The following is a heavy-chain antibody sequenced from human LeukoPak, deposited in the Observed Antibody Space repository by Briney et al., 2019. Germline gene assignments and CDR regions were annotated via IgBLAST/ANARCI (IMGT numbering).Heavy chain of an antibody. V-gene: IGHV3-23*01. CDR2: ISGRGDKT. J-gene: IGHJ6*03. Sequence: GGSLRLSCAASGFTFSNYAMSWVRQAPGRGLEWVSAISGRGDKTYHADSVRGRFTISRDNSRNTLSLQVNSLRAEDTAVYYCAKDTSAWWYHRAYMDVWGKGTTVTVSS. D-gene: IGHD2-15*01. CDR3: AKDTSAWWYHRAYMDV. CDR1: GFTFSNYA.